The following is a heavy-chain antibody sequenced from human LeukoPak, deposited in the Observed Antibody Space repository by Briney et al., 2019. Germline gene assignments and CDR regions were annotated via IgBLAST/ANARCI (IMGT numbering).Heavy chain of an antibody. CDR3: AKGVGSSWRFDS. J-gene: IGHJ4*02. D-gene: IGHD6-13*01. CDR2: ISGTGNTS. V-gene: IGHV3-23*01. CDR1: GFTFSSHS. Sequence: GGSLRLSCAASGFTFSSHSINWVRQAPGKGLEWLSSISGTGNTSYFADSVKGRFSISRDNSKNTLYLQMNTLRAEDTAVYYCAKGVGSSWRFDSWGQGTLVTVAS.